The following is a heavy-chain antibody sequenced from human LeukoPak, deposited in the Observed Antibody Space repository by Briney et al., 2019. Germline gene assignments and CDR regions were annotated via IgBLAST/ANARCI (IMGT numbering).Heavy chain of an antibody. CDR2: IYYSGST. CDR1: GGSISSYY. J-gene: IGHJ6*02. V-gene: IGHV4-59*01. Sequence: PSKTLSLTCTVSGGSISSYYWSWIRQPPGKGLEWIGCIYYSGSTNYNPSLKSRVTISVDTSKNQFSLKLSSVTAADTAVYYCARARIAVAGILYYYYGMDVWGQGTTVTVSS. D-gene: IGHD6-19*01. CDR3: ARARIAVAGILYYYYGMDV.